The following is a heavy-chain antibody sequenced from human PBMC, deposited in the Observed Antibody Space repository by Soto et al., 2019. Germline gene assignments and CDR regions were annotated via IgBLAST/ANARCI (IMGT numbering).Heavy chain of an antibody. CDR2: ISYDGSNK. Sequence: PGGSLRLSCAASGFTFSSYGMHWVRQAPGKGLEWVAVISYDGSNKYYADSVKGRFTISRVNSKNTLYLQMNSLRAEDTAVYYCARDHYYGSGSYYNYYGMDVWGQGTTVTVSS. D-gene: IGHD3-10*01. V-gene: IGHV3-30*03. J-gene: IGHJ6*02. CDR1: GFTFSSYG. CDR3: ARDHYYGSGSYYNYYGMDV.